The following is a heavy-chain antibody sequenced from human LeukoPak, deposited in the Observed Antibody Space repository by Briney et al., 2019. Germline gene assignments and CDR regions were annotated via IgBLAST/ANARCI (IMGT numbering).Heavy chain of an antibody. D-gene: IGHD5-18*01. CDR2: ISTTGGGT. J-gene: IGHJ4*02. CDR3: TKRGYSYEADY. Sequence: PGGSLRLSCVVSGFTFSTYAMRWVRQAPGKGLEWVSSISTTGGGTSYADSVKGGFTISRDNSKNTLFLQMNSLRAEDTAVYYCTKRGYSYEADYWGQGTLVTVSS. V-gene: IGHV3-23*01. CDR1: GFTFSTYA.